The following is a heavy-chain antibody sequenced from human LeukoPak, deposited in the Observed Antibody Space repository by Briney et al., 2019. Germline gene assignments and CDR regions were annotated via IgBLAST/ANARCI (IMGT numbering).Heavy chain of an antibody. V-gene: IGHV3-30*02. CDR2: IWYDEITK. J-gene: IGHJ4*02. CDR1: GFTFRSYG. Sequence: PGGSLRLSCVASGFTFRSYGIHWVRQAPGKGLEWLAFIWYDEITKDYADSVKGRFTISRDNSKNTLYVQMNSLKTEDTAVYYCTTTILEAPPYYFDYWGQGTLVTVSS. D-gene: IGHD2-2*02. CDR3: TTTILEAPPYYFDY.